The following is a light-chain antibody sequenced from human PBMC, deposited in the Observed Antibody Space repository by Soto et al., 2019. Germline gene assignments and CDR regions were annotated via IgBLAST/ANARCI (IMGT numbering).Light chain of an antibody. V-gene: IGLV2-14*01. CDR1: SSDVGGYNY. CDR3: SSYAVNSTYV. Sequence: QSALPQPASVSGTLGQSITISCTGTSSDVGGYNYVSWYQQHPDKAPKLIISEVSDRPSGVSHRFSGSKTGNTASLTISGLLAEDEADYYCSSYAVNSTYVFGSGTKVTVL. CDR2: EVS. J-gene: IGLJ1*01.